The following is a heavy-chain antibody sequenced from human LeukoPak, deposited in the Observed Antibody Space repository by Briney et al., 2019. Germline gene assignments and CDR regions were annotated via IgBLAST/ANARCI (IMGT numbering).Heavy chain of an antibody. CDR2: IHYCRSA. CDR3: AREEEDSATAAYYLDF. Sequence: SDTLSLTCTDSGRSISVYYWTWIRQPPGKGLDWIGSIHYCRSATYNPSLRNRVIISVDTSRNQFSLWLTSVTAADTAVYYCAREEEDSATAAYYLDFWGQGSLVTVSS. J-gene: IGHJ4*02. D-gene: IGHD2-2*01. CDR1: GRSISVYY. V-gene: IGHV4-59*01.